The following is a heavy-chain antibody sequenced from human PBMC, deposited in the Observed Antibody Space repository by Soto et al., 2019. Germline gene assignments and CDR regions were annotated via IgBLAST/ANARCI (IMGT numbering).Heavy chain of an antibody. Sequence: QVQLQQWGAGLSKPSETLSLTCAVYGGSFSGYYWSWLRQPPGKGLEWIGELDHSGGTNYNPSLKSRVTISVDTSKHQFSLKLSSVTAADTAVYYCARGRLGGAANWGQGTLVTVSS. V-gene: IGHV4-34*01. CDR1: GGSFSGYY. CDR2: LDHSGGT. D-gene: IGHD3-16*01. CDR3: ARGRLGGAAN. J-gene: IGHJ4*02.